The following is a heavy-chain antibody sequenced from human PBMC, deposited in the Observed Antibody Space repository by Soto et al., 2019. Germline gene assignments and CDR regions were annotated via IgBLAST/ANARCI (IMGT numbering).Heavy chain of an antibody. J-gene: IGHJ6*03. CDR2: IYSGGST. CDR1: GFTVSSNY. CDR3: ARGNYSYYYYYMDV. V-gene: IGHV3-66*01. Sequence: GGSLRLSCAASGFTVSSNYMSCVRQAPGKGLEWVSVIYSGGSTYYADSVKGRFTISRDNSKNTLYLQMNSLRAEDTAVYYCARGNYSYYYYYMDVWGKGTTVTVSS. D-gene: IGHD4-4*01.